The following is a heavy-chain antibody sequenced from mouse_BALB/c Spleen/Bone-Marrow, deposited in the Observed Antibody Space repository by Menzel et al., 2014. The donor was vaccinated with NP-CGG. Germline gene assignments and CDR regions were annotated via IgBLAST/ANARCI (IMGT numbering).Heavy chain of an antibody. Sequence: LVESGPELVKPGASVKISCKASGYTFTDYYINWVKQKPGQGLEWIGWIYPGSGNTKYNEKFKGKATLTVDTSSSTAYMQLSSLTSEDIAVYFSANLGRYAMDYWGQGTSVTVSS. CDR2: IYPGSGNT. J-gene: IGHJ4*01. V-gene: IGHV1-84*02. CDR3: ANLGRYAMDY. D-gene: IGHD3-1*01. CDR1: GYTFTDYY.